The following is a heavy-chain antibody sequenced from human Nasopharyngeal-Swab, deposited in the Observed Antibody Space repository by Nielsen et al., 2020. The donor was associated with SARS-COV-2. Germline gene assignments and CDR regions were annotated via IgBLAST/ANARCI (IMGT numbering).Heavy chain of an antibody. Sequence: GESLKISCTASGFTFGDYAMSWFRQAPGKGLEWVANIKQDGSEKYYVDSVKGRFTISRDNAKNSLYLQMSSLRAEDTAVYYCARMNYYFYYGMDVWGQGTTVTVSS. CDR1: GFTFGDYA. CDR3: ARMNYYFYYGMDV. CDR2: IKQDGSEK. J-gene: IGHJ6*02. V-gene: IGHV3-7*01.